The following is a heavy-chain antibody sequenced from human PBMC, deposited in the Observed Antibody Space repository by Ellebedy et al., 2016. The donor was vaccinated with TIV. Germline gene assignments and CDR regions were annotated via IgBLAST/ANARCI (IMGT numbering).Heavy chain of an antibody. V-gene: IGHV3-23*01. CDR3: ARRVFSGWANYFDS. CDR1: GFTFNDYV. J-gene: IGHJ4*02. D-gene: IGHD6-19*01. CDR2: LSGSGRST. Sequence: GESLKISCAASGFTFNDYVMSWVRQAPGKGLEWVSSLSGSGRSTYYADSVEGRFTISRDNSRDTLYLQLHSLTVDDTALYYCARRVFSGWANYFDSWGQGTLVTVSS.